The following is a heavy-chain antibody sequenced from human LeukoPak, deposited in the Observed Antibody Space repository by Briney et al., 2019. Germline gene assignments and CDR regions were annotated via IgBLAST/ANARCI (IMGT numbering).Heavy chain of an antibody. J-gene: IGHJ4*02. Sequence: GGSLRLSCEASGFTFSTYGMNWVRQAPGKGLEWVSYIDGTSSNIHYAESVRGRFPISRDNAKNTLFLQLNSLRAEDTAVYYCARRLAYWGQGTLVTVSS. V-gene: IGHV3-48*01. CDR2: IDGTSSNI. CDR3: ARRLAY. CDR1: GFTFSTYG.